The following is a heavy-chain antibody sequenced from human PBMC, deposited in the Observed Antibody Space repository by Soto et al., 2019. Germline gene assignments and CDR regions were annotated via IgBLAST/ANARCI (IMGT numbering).Heavy chain of an antibody. CDR2: IVPNVRTV. CDR1: GGTLSSFINYP. V-gene: IGHV1-69*06. CDR3: ARRDTSGLLRYFDN. D-gene: IGHD3-3*01. J-gene: IGHJ4*02. Sequence: QRQLVQSGAEVKKPGSSVKGSCKASGGTLSSFINYPINWVRQAPGQRLEWMGGIVPNVRTVKYAQKYQGRVTITADKATGTAYTELSSLRSEETALYYCARRDTSGLLRYFDNWGQGTLVTVAS.